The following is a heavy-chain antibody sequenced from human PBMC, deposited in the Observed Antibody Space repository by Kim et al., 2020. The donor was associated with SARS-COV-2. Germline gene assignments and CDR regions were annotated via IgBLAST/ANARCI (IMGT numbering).Heavy chain of an antibody. CDR3: AKWEAVAGTGWFDP. D-gene: IGHD6-19*01. CDR1: GYTFTSYV. V-gene: IGHV1-3*01. Sequence: ASVKGSCKASGYTFTSYVMHWVRQAPGQRLEWMGWINAGNGNTNYLQKFQGRVTITRDTSASTAYMELSSLRSEDTAVYYCAKWEAVAGTGWFDPWGQGT. J-gene: IGHJ5*02. CDR2: INAGNGNT.